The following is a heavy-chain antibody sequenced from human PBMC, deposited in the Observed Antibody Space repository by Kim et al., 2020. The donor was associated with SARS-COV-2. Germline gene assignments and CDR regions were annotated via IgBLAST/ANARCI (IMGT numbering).Heavy chain of an antibody. CDR1: GFTFSSYW. V-gene: IGHV3-74*01. CDR2: INSDGSST. D-gene: IGHD6-13*01. J-gene: IGHJ1*01. CDR3: ALAAAGDQYFQH. Sequence: GGSLRLSCAASGFTFSSYWMHWVRQAPGKGLVWVSRINSDGSSTSYADSVKGRFTISRDNAKNTLYLQMNSLRAEDTAVYYCALAAAGDQYFQHWGQGTLVTVSS.